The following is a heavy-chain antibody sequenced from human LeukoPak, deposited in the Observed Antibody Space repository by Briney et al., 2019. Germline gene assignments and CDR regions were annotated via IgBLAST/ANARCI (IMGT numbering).Heavy chain of an antibody. CDR2: IIPILGIA. V-gene: IGHV1-69*04. Sequence: ASVKVSCKASGGTFSSYAISWVRQAPGQGLEWMGRIIPILGIANYAQKFQGRVTITADKSTSTAYMELSSLRSEDTAVYYCARETYYYDSSGYSSFDYWGQGTLVTVSS. J-gene: IGHJ4*02. D-gene: IGHD3-22*01. CDR3: ARETYYYDSSGYSSFDY. CDR1: GGTFSSYA.